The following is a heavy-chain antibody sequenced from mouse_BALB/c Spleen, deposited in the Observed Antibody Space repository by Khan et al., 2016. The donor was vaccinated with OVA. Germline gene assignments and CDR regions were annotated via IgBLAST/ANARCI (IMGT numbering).Heavy chain of an antibody. CDR2: IYPGNSDT. J-gene: IGHJ2*01. V-gene: IGHV1-5*01. D-gene: IGHD2-4*01. Sequence: EVQLVESGTVLARPGASVKMSCMASGYSFTSYWMHWVKQRPGQGLEWIGAIYPGNSDTRYNQKFKGKAKLTAVTSASTAYMDLSSLTNEDSAVYYCTRSYDSYYFDYWGQGTTLTVSS. CDR3: TRSYDSYYFDY. CDR1: GYSFTSYW.